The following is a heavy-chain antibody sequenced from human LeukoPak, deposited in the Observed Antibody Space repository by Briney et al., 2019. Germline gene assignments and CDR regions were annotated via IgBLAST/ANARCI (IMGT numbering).Heavy chain of an antibody. J-gene: IGHJ4*02. Sequence: SETLSLTCGVSGGSISSTIWWTWVRQPPGKGLEWIGEVHLDGRTNYNPSLQSRLTMSVDFSENHISLKLTSVTAADTAVYYCAREGGPYRPLDYSGQGTLVTVSS. CDR2: VHLDGRT. V-gene: IGHV4-4*02. CDR1: GGSISSTIW. CDR3: AREGGPYRPLDY.